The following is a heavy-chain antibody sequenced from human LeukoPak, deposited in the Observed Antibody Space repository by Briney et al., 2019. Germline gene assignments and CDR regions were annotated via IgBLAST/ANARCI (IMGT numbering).Heavy chain of an antibody. V-gene: IGHV3-7*01. CDR2: IKQDGSEE. D-gene: IGHD1-20*01. Sequence: GGSLRLSCAASGFTFSTYWMSWVRQAPGKGLEWVANIKQDGSEEDYVDSVKGRFTVSRDNAKNSLYLQMSSLRAEDTAVYYCTRCKLINWFVGWFDPWGQGTLVTVSS. CDR1: GFTFSTYW. J-gene: IGHJ5*02. CDR3: TRCKLINWFVGWFDP.